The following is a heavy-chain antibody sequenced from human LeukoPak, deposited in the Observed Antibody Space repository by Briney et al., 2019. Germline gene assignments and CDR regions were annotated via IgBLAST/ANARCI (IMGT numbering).Heavy chain of an antibody. Sequence: PSETLSLTCTVSGYSISSGYYWGWIRQPPGEGLEWIGSIYHSGSTYYNPSLKSRVTISVDTSKNQFSLKLSSVTAADTAVYYCARESVRGGPAVAVVFDYWGPGTLVTVSS. CDR1: GYSISSGYY. CDR3: ARESVRGGPAVAVVFDY. CDR2: IYHSGST. J-gene: IGHJ4*02. V-gene: IGHV4-38-2*02. D-gene: IGHD3-10*02.